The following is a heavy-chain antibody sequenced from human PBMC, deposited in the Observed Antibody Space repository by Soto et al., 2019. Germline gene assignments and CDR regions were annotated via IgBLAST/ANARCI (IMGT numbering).Heavy chain of an antibody. CDR1: GGTFSSFT. CDR2: IIPSFGSP. Sequence: QVQLVQSGPEVKKPGSSVKVSCKASGGTFSSFTFNWVRQAPGQVLEWMGGIIPSFGSPSIAQKFQGRVTMTADQSTSTASMELSSLTSEDTAVYYCAREDDSSGYYSGFDPWGQGTLVTVSS. CDR3: AREDDSSGYYSGFDP. J-gene: IGHJ5*02. V-gene: IGHV1-69*01. D-gene: IGHD3-22*01.